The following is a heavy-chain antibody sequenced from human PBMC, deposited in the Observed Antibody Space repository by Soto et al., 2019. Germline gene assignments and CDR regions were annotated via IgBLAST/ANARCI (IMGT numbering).Heavy chain of an antibody. Sequence: EVQLVESGGGLVQPGGSLRLSCAASGFTVSSNYMSWVRQAPGKGLEWVSVIYSGGSTYYADSVKGRFTISRDNSKNTLYLQMNSLRAEDTAVYYCARELSPRYDFRSGYRPFDPWGQGTLVTVSS. V-gene: IGHV3-66*01. D-gene: IGHD3-3*01. CDR3: ARELSPRYDFRSGYRPFDP. J-gene: IGHJ5*02. CDR1: GFTVSSNY. CDR2: IYSGGST.